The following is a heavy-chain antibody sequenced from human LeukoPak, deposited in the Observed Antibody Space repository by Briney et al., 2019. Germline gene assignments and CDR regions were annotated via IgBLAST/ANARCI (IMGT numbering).Heavy chain of an antibody. CDR2: ISSSGSTI. Sequence: PGGSLRLSCAASGFTFSDYYMSWIRQAPGKGLEWVSYISSSGSTIYYADSVKGRFTISRDNAKNSLYLQMNSLRAEDTAVYYCARGRYDFWSGYYPYYYFDYWGQGTLVTVSS. D-gene: IGHD3-3*01. CDR3: ARGRYDFWSGYYPYYYFDY. CDR1: GFTFSDYY. J-gene: IGHJ4*02. V-gene: IGHV3-11*04.